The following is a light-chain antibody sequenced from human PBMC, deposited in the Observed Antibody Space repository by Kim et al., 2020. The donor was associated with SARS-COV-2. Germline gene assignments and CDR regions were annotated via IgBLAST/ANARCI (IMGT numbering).Light chain of an antibody. CDR1: QSVSRN. V-gene: IGKV3-15*01. CDR2: GAS. CDR3: QQYNNWQLT. Sequence: VSPGGRATRSCRASQSVSRNVAWYQKTPGQAPRLLIYGASTRATGVPARFSGSGSGTDFTLTISPLQSEDCAVYYCQQYNNWQLTFGGGTKVDIK. J-gene: IGKJ4*01.